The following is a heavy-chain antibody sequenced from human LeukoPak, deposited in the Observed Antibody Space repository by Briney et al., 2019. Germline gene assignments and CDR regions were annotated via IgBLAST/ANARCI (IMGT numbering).Heavy chain of an antibody. Sequence: GGSLRLSCAASGFTFSSYSMNWVRQAPGKGLEWVSSISSSSSYIYYADSVKGRFTISRDNAKNSLYLQMNSLRAEDTAVYYCAGDFASDLEWLLFAFDIWGQGTMVTVSS. CDR2: ISSSSSYI. CDR3: AGDFASDLEWLLFAFDI. V-gene: IGHV3-21*01. D-gene: IGHD3-3*01. CDR1: GFTFSSYS. J-gene: IGHJ3*02.